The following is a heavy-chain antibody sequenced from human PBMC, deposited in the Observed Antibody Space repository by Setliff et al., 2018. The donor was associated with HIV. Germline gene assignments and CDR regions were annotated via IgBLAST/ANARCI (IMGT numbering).Heavy chain of an antibody. CDR3: ARGFPFCSGGNCRANYFDY. J-gene: IGHJ4*02. V-gene: IGHV4-61*02. CDR1: GGSISSGSYY. D-gene: IGHD2-15*01. Sequence: SETLSLTCTVSGGSISSGSYYWSWVRQPAGKGLEWIGRIYTSGSTNYNPSLESRVTLSVDTSKNQFSLKLSSVTAADTVVFYCARGFPFCSGGNCRANYFDYWGQGTLVTVSS. CDR2: IYTSGST.